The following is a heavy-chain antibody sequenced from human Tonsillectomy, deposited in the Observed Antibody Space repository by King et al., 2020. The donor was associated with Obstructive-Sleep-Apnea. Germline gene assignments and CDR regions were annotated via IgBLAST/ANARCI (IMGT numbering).Heavy chain of an antibody. Sequence: VQLVDSGGGLVQPGGSLRLSCAASGFTFSSYWMHWVRQAPGKGLVWVSRINSDGSSTSYADSVKGRFTISRDNAKNTLYRQMNSLRAEDTAVYYCARVGVYGSGSPLDCWGQGTLVTVSS. CDR1: GFTFSSYW. CDR2: INSDGSST. D-gene: IGHD3-10*01. CDR3: ARVGVYGSGSPLDC. J-gene: IGHJ4*02. V-gene: IGHV3-74*01.